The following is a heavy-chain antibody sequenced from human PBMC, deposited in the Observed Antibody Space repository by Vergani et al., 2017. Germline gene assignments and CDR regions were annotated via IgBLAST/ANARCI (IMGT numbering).Heavy chain of an antibody. D-gene: IGHD6-13*01. J-gene: IGHJ4*02. V-gene: IGHV3-48*01. Sequence: EVHLVESGGGLVQPGGSLRLSCAASGFTFSSFSMNWVRQAPGKGLEGVSYISSSSSTIYYADSVKGRFTIARVNAKNSLYLKINSLRAEDTAVYYCAKGIEAAGTDYWGQGTMVTVSS. CDR2: ISSSSSTI. CDR1: GFTFSSFS. CDR3: AKGIEAAGTDY.